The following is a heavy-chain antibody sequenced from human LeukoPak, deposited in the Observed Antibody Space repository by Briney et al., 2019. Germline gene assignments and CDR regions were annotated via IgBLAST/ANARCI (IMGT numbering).Heavy chain of an antibody. Sequence: TSETLSLTCTVSGGSISSFCLSSIRQPPGKGLEWIGYVYYSGSANYNPSLKSRVTISVDTSKNQFSLKLSSVTAADTAVYYCARSESGYSGYFDYWGQGTLVTVSS. V-gene: IGHV4-59*01. CDR3: ARSESGYSGYFDY. D-gene: IGHD5-12*01. CDR1: GGSISSFC. CDR2: VYYSGSA. J-gene: IGHJ4*02.